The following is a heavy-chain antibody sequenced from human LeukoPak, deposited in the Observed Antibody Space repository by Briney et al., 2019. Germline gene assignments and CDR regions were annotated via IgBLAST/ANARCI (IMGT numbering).Heavy chain of an antibody. V-gene: IGHV4-4*07. CDR2: IYTSGST. CDR1: GDSITNYY. CDR3: ARGGYCSTTNCYSDCDY. D-gene: IGHD2-2*01. Sequence: SETLSLSCTVSGDSITNYYWNWIRQPVGKGLEWIGRIYTSGSTKYNPSLKSRVTMSGDTPKNQFSLKLSSVTAADTAVYYCARGGYCSTTNCYSDCDYRGQGTLVTVSS. J-gene: IGHJ4*02.